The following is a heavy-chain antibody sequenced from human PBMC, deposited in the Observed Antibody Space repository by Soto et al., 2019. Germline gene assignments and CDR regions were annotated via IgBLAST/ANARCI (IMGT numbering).Heavy chain of an antibody. J-gene: IGHJ6*02. CDR2: ISYDGSNK. D-gene: IGHD6-13*01. CDR3: AKKLVPKYYYYGMDV. V-gene: IGHV3-30*18. Sequence: GWSLRLACAASGFTFISYGMHWVRQAPGKGLEWVAVISYDGSNKYYADSVKGRLTISRDNSKNTLYLQMNSLRAEDTAVYYCAKKLVPKYYYYGMDVWGQGTTVTVSS. CDR1: GFTFISYG.